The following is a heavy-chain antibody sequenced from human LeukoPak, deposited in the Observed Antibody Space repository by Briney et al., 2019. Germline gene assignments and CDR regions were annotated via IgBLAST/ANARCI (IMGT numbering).Heavy chain of an antibody. Sequence: GGSLRLSCAVSGFAFSTYWMHWVRQVAGKGLVWVSRINTDGSSTSYADSVKGRFTISRDNAKNTLYLQMNSLRAEDTAVYYCTRVGYCATTSCRTAFDIWGQGTMVTVSS. CDR3: TRVGYCATTSCRTAFDI. V-gene: IGHV3-74*01. D-gene: IGHD2-2*01. J-gene: IGHJ3*02. CDR2: INTDGSST. CDR1: GFAFSTYW.